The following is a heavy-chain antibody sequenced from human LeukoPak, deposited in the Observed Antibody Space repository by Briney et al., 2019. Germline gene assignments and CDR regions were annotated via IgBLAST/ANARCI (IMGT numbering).Heavy chain of an antibody. V-gene: IGHV3-23*01. CDR3: AKAWYSSSWYRQSHFDY. J-gene: IGHJ4*02. Sequence: PGGSLRLSCAASGFTFSSYAMSWVSQAPGKGLEWVSAISGIVGSTYYADSVKGRFTISRDNSKNTLYLQMNSLRAEDTAVYYCAKAWYSSSWYRQSHFDYWGEGTLVTVSS. D-gene: IGHD6-13*01. CDR2: ISGIVGST. CDR1: GFTFSSYA.